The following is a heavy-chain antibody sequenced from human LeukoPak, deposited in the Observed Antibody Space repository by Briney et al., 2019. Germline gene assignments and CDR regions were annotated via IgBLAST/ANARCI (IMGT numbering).Heavy chain of an antibody. V-gene: IGHV4-39*07. J-gene: IGHJ4*02. CDR1: GASISSSNYY. D-gene: IGHD1-26*01. Sequence: PSETLSLTCAVSGASISSSNYYWGWVRQSPGKGLEWIGNIYSSGNTYYNASLKSRVTMYIDTSKNQFSLKLSSVTAADTAVYYCARERSGSPDYWGQGTLVTVSS. CDR3: ARERSGSPDY. CDR2: IYSSGNT.